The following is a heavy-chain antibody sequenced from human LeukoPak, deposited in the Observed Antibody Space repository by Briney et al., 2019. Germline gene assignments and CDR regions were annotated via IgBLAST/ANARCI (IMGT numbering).Heavy chain of an antibody. CDR2: ISGSGGST. CDR1: GFTFSSYA. CDR3: TTDDGWELSPADY. D-gene: IGHD1-26*01. J-gene: IGHJ4*02. Sequence: PXGSLRLSCAASGFTFSSYAMSWVRQAPGKGLEWVSAISGSGGSTYYADSVKGRFTISRDNSKNTLYLQMNSLKTEDTAVYYCTTDDGWELSPADYWGQGTLVSVSS. V-gene: IGHV3-23*01.